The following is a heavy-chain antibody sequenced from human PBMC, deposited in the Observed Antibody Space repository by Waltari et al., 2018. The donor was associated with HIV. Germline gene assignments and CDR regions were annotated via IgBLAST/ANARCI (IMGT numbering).Heavy chain of an antibody. Sequence: QVRLVQSGVEVKKPGASVKVSCKASGFSFTKYGFSWVRQAPGQGLEWMGWIHTYTGNTDAAEKFQGIVTRTRDTFTTTIYMELTTLKSDVSAIYYCVRDLSPMGKSGWYDSWGQGTVVTVSS. V-gene: IGHV1-18*04. CDR3: VRDLSPMGKSGWYDS. J-gene: IGHJ1*01. CDR1: GFSFTKYG. CDR2: IHTYTGNT. D-gene: IGHD6-19*01.